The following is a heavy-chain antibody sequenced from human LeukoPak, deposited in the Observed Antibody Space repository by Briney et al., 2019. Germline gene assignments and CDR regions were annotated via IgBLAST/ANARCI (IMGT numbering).Heavy chain of an antibody. CDR3: ARQSGDQSSAWYFDA. V-gene: IGHV4-39*01. CDR1: GGSLRSSGHW. D-gene: IGHD6-19*01. Sequence: SETLSLTCTVSGGSLRSSGHWWVWIRQPPGTGLEWIGSIHYSGKVYYNPSLKSRVTTSVDTSTDQFSLRLSSATAADTAIYYCARQSGDQSSAWYFDAWGQGTLVTVSS. CDR2: IHYSGKV. J-gene: IGHJ4*02.